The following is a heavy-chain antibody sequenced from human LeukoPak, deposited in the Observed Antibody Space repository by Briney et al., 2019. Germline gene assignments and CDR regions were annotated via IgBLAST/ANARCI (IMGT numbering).Heavy chain of an antibody. V-gene: IGHV3-23*01. Sequence: GGSLRLSCAASGFTFSSYAMNWVRQAPGKGLEWVSSITNSGVSTYYADSVKGRFTISRDTSKNTLYLQMNSLRAEDTAIYYCAKADGPDYGDYSFDYWGQGTLVTVSS. J-gene: IGHJ4*02. D-gene: IGHD4-17*01. CDR2: ITNSGVST. CDR3: AKADGPDYGDYSFDY. CDR1: GFTFSSYA.